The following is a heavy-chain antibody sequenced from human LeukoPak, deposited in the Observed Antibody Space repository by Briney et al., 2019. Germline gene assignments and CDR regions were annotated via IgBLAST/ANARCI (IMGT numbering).Heavy chain of an antibody. Sequence: PSETLSLTCAVYGGSFSGYYWSWIRQPPGKGLEWIGEINHSGSTNYNPSLKSRVTISVDTSKNQFSLKLSSVTAADTAVYYCARVRPYAHWFDPWGQGTLVTVSS. CDR1: GGSFSGYY. V-gene: IGHV4-34*01. CDR2: INHSGST. J-gene: IGHJ5*02. D-gene: IGHD3-16*01. CDR3: ARVRPYAHWFDP.